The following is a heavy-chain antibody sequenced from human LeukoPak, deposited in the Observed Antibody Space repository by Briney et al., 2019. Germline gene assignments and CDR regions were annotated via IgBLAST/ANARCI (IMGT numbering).Heavy chain of an antibody. Sequence: GESLKISCKGSGNSFTNYWIGWVREMPGKGLEWMGIIYPGDSDTTYSPPFQGQVTISADKSISTAYLQWSSLKASDTAMYYCATDSGKLLPPDSFDIWGQGTMVTVSS. CDR2: IYPGDSDT. D-gene: IGHD3-10*01. J-gene: IGHJ3*02. CDR1: GNSFTNYW. CDR3: ATDSGKLLPPDSFDI. V-gene: IGHV5-51*01.